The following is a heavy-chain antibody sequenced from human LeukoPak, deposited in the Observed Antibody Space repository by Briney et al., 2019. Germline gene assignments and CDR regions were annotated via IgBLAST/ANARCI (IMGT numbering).Heavy chain of an antibody. V-gene: IGHV3-23*01. J-gene: IGHJ4*02. D-gene: IGHD6-13*01. CDR3: ATLGDSSSWFDY. Sequence: GGSLRLSCVASGFTFNNYAMHWVRQAPGKGLEWVSSISDDVATTYYADSVKGRLTTSRDKSKNMLYLQMNSLRADDTAVYYCATLGDSSSWFDYWGQGTLVTVSS. CDR2: ISDDVATT. CDR1: GFTFNNYA.